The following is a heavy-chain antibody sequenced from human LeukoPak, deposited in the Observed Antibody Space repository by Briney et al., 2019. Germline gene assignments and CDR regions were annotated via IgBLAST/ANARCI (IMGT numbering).Heavy chain of an antibody. CDR3: ARKAFCNSATCYGALDV. CDR1: VFTFSAIG. V-gene: IGHV3-30*02. Sequence: GGSLRLSCVASVFTFSAIGMHWVRQAPGKGLEWVAYIYYDSRNAYYADSVKGRFTISRDNSKNTLYLQLNSLGAADTAVYYCARKAFCNSATCYGALDVWGQGTMVTVSS. J-gene: IGHJ3*01. CDR2: IYYDSRNA. D-gene: IGHD2/OR15-2a*01.